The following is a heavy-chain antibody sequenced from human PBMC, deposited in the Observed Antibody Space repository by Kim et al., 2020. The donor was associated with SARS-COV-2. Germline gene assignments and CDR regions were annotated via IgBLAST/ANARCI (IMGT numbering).Heavy chain of an antibody. V-gene: IGHV3-20*01. J-gene: IGHJ5*02. CDR3: AREGIMITFGGAAAWFDP. CDR1: GFTFDDYG. Sequence: GGSLRLSCAASGFTFDDYGMSWVRQAPGKGLEWVSGLNWNGGSTGYADSVKGRFTISRDNAKNSLYLQMNRLRAEDTALYHCAREGIMITFGGAAAWFDPWGQGTLVTVSS. CDR2: LNWNGGST. D-gene: IGHD3-16*01.